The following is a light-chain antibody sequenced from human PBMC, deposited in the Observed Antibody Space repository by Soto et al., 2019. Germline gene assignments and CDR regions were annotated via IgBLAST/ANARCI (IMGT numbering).Light chain of an antibody. CDR1: ISDIGTYNL. CDR3: CSYESTNTLV. J-gene: IGLJ2*01. Sequence: QSALTQPASVSESPGQSITISCTGSISDIGTYNLVSWFQQHPGKAPKLIIYEGSKRPSGVSNRFSGSKSGNTASLTISGLQAEDEADYYCCSYESTNTLVLGGGTKLTVL. V-gene: IGLV2-23*01. CDR2: EGS.